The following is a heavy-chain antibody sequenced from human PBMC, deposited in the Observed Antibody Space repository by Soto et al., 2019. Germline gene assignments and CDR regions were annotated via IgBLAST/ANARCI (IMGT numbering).Heavy chain of an antibody. CDR3: GRESSGSGWSFAF. J-gene: IGHJ4*02. CDR2: INTYNQKT. V-gene: IGHV1-18*04. CDR1: GYTFTNFG. D-gene: IGHD6-19*01. Sequence: QVQLVQSGAEVKKPGASVKVSCKASGYTFTNFGITWVRQAPGQGLEWMGWINTYNQKTIYAQKFQGRVTMTTDTSTSTSYLELGSLRSDDTAVYYCGRESSGSGWSFAFWGQGSLVTVSS.